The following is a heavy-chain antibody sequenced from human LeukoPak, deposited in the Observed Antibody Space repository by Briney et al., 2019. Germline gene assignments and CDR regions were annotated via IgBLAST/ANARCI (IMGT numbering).Heavy chain of an antibody. Sequence: SETLSLTCTVSGGSISSYYWSWIRRPPGKGLEWIGYIYYSGSTNYNPSLKSRVTISVDTSKNQFSLKLSSVTAADTAVYYCAREDSGSYYFDYWGQGTLVTVSS. CDR3: AREDSGSYYFDY. CDR1: GGSISSYY. D-gene: IGHD1-26*01. CDR2: IYYSGST. V-gene: IGHV4-59*01. J-gene: IGHJ4*02.